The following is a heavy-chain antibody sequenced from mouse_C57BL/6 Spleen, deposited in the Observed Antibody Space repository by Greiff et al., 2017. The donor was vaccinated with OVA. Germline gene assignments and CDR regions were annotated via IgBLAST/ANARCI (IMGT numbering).Heavy chain of an antibody. J-gene: IGHJ2*01. CDR3: ARSPYGYHYFDY. CDR2: IYPGSGNT. CDR1: GYSFTSYY. V-gene: IGHV1-66*01. D-gene: IGHD2-2*01. Sequence: VQLQQSGPELVKPGASVKISCKASGYSFTSYYIHWVKQRPGQGLEWIGWIYPGSGNTKYNEKFKGKATLTADTSSSTAYMQLSSLTSEDSAVYYCARSPYGYHYFDYWGQGTTLTVSS.